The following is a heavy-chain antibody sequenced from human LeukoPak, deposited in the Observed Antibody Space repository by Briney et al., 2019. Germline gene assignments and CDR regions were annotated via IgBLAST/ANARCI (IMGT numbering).Heavy chain of an antibody. V-gene: IGHV4-39*07. CDR2: IYYSGST. Sequence: PSETLSLTCTVSGGSISSSNYYWGWIRQPPGKGLEWIGSIYYSGSTYYNPSLKSRVTISVDTSKNQFSLKLSSVTAADTAVYYCARVRFYCSSTSCYRFDPWGQGTLVTVSS. CDR3: ARVRFYCSSTSCYRFDP. CDR1: GGSISSSNYY. D-gene: IGHD2-2*02. J-gene: IGHJ5*02.